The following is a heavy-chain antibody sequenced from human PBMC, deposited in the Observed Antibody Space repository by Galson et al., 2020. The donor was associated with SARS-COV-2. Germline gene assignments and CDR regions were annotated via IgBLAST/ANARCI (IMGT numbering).Heavy chain of an antibody. V-gene: IGHV4-39*07. CDR1: GGSISSSSYY. J-gene: IGHJ3*02. Sequence: SETLSLTCSASGGSISSSSYYWGWIRQPPGKGLEWIGSINYRGNTYRRPSLNSRVTISIDTSKNQFSLSVTSLTAADTAVYYCARALSSTSCCDAFDIWGQETTVTVSS. CDR3: ARALSSTSCCDAFDI. CDR2: INYRGNT. D-gene: IGHD2-2*01.